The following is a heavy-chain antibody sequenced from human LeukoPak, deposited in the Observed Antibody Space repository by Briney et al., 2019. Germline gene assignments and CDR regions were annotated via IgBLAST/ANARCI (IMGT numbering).Heavy chain of an antibody. J-gene: IGHJ4*02. CDR3: VKDRCDGTTCPEV. V-gene: IGHV3-23*01. CDR1: GFTFTTYA. CDR2: ISNSGEST. D-gene: IGHD2-2*01. Sequence: GGSLRLSCAASGFTFTTYAMSWGRQAPGGGLEWVSGISNSGESTYYSDSLRGGFTSSRVNSRNTLHLQMSNLRADDTALYYCVKDRCDGTTCPEVWGQGTLVTVSS.